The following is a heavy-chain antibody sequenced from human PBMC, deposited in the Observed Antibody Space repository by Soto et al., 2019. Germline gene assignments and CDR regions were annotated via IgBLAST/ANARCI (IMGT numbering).Heavy chain of an antibody. V-gene: IGHV1-69*02. CDR1: GGTFSSYT. J-gene: IGHJ4*02. CDR3: ARGPYCGGDCYSDY. D-gene: IGHD2-21*02. Sequence: QVQLVQSGAEVKKPGSSVKVSCKASGGTFSSYTISWVRQAPGQGLEWMGRIIPILGIANYAQKFQGRVTITADKSTSSAYMELSSLRSEDTAVYYCARGPYCGGDCYSDYWGQRTLVTVSS. CDR2: IIPILGIA.